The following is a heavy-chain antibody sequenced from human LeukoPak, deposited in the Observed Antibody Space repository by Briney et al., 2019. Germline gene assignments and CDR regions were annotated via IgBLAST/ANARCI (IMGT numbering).Heavy chain of an antibody. CDR3: AKGDYFDY. CDR2: ISYDGSNK. Sequence: GGSLRLSCAASGFTFSSYGMHWVRQGPGKGLEWVAVISYDGSNKYYADSVKGRFTISRDNSKNTLYLQMNSLRAEDTAVYYCAKGDYFDYWGQGTLVTVSS. CDR1: GFTFSSYG. J-gene: IGHJ4*02. V-gene: IGHV3-30*18.